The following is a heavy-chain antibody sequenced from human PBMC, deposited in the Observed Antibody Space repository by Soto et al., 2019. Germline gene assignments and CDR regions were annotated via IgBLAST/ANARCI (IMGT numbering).Heavy chain of an antibody. D-gene: IGHD3-22*01. CDR1: GGSISSGDYY. V-gene: IGHV4-30-4*01. Sequence: PSETLSLTCTVSGGSISSGDYYWSWIRQPPGKGLEWIGYIYYSGSTYYNPSLKSRVTISVDTSKNQFSLKLSSVTAADTAVYYCARDRYDSSGYVIIDAFDIWSQGTMVTVSS. J-gene: IGHJ3*02. CDR3: ARDRYDSSGYVIIDAFDI. CDR2: IYYSGST.